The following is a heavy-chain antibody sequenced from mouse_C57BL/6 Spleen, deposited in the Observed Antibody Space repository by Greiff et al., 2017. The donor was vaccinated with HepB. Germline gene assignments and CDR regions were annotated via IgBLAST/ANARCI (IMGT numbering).Heavy chain of an antibody. D-gene: IGHD1-1*01. CDR2: IDPSDSYT. Sequence: QVQLQQPGAELVRPGTSVKLSCKASGYTFTSYWMHWVKQRPGQGLEWIGVIDPSDSYTNYNQKFKGKATLTVDTSSSTAYMQLRSLTSEDSAVYYCARGDYGSSDYWGKGTTLTVSS. CDR3: ARGDYGSSDY. CDR1: GYTFTSYW. V-gene: IGHV1-59*01. J-gene: IGHJ2*01.